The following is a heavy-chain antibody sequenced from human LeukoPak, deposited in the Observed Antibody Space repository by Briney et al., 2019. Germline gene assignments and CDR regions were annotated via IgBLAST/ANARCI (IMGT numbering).Heavy chain of an antibody. CDR1: GGTFSSYA. D-gene: IGHD6-13*01. CDR2: IIPIFGTA. Sequence: ASVKVSCKASGGTFSSYAISWVRQAPGQGLEWMGGIIPIFGTANYAQKFQGRVTITADESTSTAYMELSSLRSEDTAVYYCAKNYEFTVPYSSSWLYWGQGTLVTVSS. J-gene: IGHJ4*02. CDR3: AKNYEFTVPYSSSWLY. V-gene: IGHV1-69*01.